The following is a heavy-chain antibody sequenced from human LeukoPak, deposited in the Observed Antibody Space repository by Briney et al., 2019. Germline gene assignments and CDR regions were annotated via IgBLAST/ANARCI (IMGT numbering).Heavy chain of an antibody. Sequence: SETLSLTCAVSGGSFSGYYWSWIRQPPGKGLEWIGEINHSGSTNYNPSLKSRVTISVDTSKNQFSLKLSSVTAADTAVYYCAREDGTRFDYWGQGTLVTVSS. V-gene: IGHV4-34*01. CDR1: GGSFSGYY. D-gene: IGHD2-2*01. J-gene: IGHJ4*02. CDR2: INHSGST. CDR3: AREDGTRFDY.